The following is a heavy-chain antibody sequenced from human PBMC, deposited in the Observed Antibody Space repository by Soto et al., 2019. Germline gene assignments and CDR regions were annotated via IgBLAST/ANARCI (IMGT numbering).Heavy chain of an antibody. CDR3: AXEGXXXXXXYYYYYMDV. CDR2: IYYSGST. J-gene: IGHJ6*03. Sequence: QVQLQESGPGLVKPSQTLSLTCTVSGGSISSGGYYWSWIRQHPGKGLEWIGYIYYSGSTYYNPSLKSRVTISXDTSXNQXSLKLSXVTAADTAVYYXAXEGXXXXXXYYYYYMDVWGKGTTVTVSS. V-gene: IGHV4-31*03. CDR1: GGSISSGGYY.